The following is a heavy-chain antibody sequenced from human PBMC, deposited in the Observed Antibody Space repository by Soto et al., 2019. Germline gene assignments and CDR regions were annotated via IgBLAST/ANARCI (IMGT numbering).Heavy chain of an antibody. CDR2: ISGSGGST. CDR1: GFTFGDYY. V-gene: IGHV3-23*01. Sequence: PGGSLRLSCAASGFTFGDYYMSWIRQAPGKGLEWVSAISGSGGSTYYADSVKGRFTISRDNSKNTLYLQMNSLRAEDTAVYYCAKGMAVDPSPAEYFQHWGQGTLVTVSS. D-gene: IGHD5-12*01. J-gene: IGHJ1*01. CDR3: AKGMAVDPSPAEYFQH.